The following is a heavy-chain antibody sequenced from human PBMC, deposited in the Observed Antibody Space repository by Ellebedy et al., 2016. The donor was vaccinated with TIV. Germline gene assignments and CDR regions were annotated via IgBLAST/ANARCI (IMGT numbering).Heavy chain of an antibody. CDR2: IHYTGST. J-gene: IGHJ4*02. CDR1: GGSISSPSYY. D-gene: IGHD3-22*01. Sequence: MPSETLSLTCAVSGGSISSPSYYWGWIRQHPGKGLEWIGYIHYTGSTYYNPSLRSRVIISADTSKNQFSLKLNSVTAADTAVYYCANVGLGYYDTANFDYWGQGTLVTVSS. V-gene: IGHV4-31*11. CDR3: ANVGLGYYDTANFDY.